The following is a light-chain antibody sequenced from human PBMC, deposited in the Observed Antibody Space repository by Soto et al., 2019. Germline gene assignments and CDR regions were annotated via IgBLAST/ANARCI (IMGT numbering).Light chain of an antibody. CDR3: QQRSNWPPSLT. J-gene: IGKJ1*01. CDR2: DAS. V-gene: IGKV3-11*01. Sequence: EIVLTQSPATLSLSPGERATLSCRASQSVSSYLAWYQQKPGQAPRLLIYDASNRATGIPARFSGSGSGTDFTLTISSLEPEEFAVYYCQQRSNWPPSLTFGQGTKVEIK. CDR1: QSVSSY.